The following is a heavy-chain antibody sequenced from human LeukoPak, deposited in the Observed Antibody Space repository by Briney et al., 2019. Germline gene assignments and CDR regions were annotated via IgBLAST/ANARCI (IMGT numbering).Heavy chain of an antibody. CDR2: ISWNSGSI. CDR1: GFSFDDYA. J-gene: IGHJ4*02. D-gene: IGHD6-6*01. CDR3: AKDLRSSSSSGPFDY. V-gene: IGHV3-9*01. Sequence: GGSLRLSCTASGFSFDDYAIHWVRQAPGKGLEWVSGISWNSGSIGYADSVKGRFTISRDNAKNSLYLQMNSPRAEDTALYYCAKDLRSSSSSGPFDYWGPGTLVTVSS.